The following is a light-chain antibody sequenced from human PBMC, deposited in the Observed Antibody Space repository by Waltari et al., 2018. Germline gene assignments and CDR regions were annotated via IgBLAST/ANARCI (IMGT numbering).Light chain of an antibody. Sequence: YVVTQSPSVSVAPGETARIPRGGDNLGRKSVHWYQQRPGQAPVLVISYDSDRPSGIPGRFSGSNSGNTATLTISWVEAEDEADYYCLVWHSTIDHQGVFGGGTKLTVL. CDR2: YDS. CDR1: NLGRKS. V-gene: IGLV3-21*04. J-gene: IGLJ2*01. CDR3: LVWHSTIDHQGV.